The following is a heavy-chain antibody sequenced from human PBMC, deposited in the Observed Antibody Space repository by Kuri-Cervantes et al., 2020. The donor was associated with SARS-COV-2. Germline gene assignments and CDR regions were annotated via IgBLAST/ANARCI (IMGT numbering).Heavy chain of an antibody. D-gene: IGHD2-15*01. V-gene: IGHV4-38-2*01. Sequence: SETLSLTCAVSGYSISSGYYWGWIRQPPGKGLEWIGSIYHSGSTNYNPSLKSRVTVSVDTSKNQFSLKQSSVTAADTAVYYCARGGEGHCSGGSCYPNWFDPWGQGTLVTVSS. CDR1: GYSISSGYY. CDR3: ARGGEGHCSGGSCYPNWFDP. CDR2: IYHSGST. J-gene: IGHJ5*02.